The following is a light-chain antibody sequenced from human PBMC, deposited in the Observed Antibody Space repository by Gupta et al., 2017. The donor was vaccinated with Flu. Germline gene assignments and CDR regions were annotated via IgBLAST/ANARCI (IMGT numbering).Light chain of an antibody. J-gene: IGKJ1*01. Sequence: DIQMTQSPSTLSASVGDRVTITCRASQRISRWLAWYQQKPGKAPKLLIYKASRRESGVPSRFSGSGSGTEFTLTISSRHPEDFATYYCQHENSSPVTFGQGTKVEIK. CDR3: QHENSSPVT. V-gene: IGKV1-5*03. CDR2: KAS. CDR1: QRISRW.